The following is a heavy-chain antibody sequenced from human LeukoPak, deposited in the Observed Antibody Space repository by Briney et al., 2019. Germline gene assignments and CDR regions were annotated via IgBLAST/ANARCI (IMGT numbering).Heavy chain of an antibody. CDR1: GFTFSDYY. CDR3: ASPATYYGSGSYYY. J-gene: IGHJ4*02. CDR2: ISSSGSTI. Sequence: PGGSLRLSCAASGFTFSDYYMSWIRQAPGKGPGWVSYISSSGSTIYYADSVKGRFTISRDNAKNSLYLQMNSLRAEDTAVYYCASPATYYGSGSYYYWGQGTLVTVSS. V-gene: IGHV3-11*01. D-gene: IGHD3-10*01.